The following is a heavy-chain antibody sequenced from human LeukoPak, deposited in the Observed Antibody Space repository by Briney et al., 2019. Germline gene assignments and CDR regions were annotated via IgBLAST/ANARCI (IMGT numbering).Heavy chain of an antibody. Sequence: ASVKVSCKASGYTFTSYGISWVRQAPGQGLEWMGWISAYNGNTNYARKFQGRVTMTTDTSTSTAYMELRSLRSDDTAVYYCARGGVIVVDFYAFDIWGQGTMVTVSS. CDR2: ISAYNGNT. CDR3: ARGGVIVVDFYAFDI. V-gene: IGHV1-18*01. J-gene: IGHJ3*02. CDR1: GYTFTSYG. D-gene: IGHD3-22*01.